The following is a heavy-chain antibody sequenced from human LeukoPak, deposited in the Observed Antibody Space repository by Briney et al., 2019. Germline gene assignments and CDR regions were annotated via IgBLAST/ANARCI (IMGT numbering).Heavy chain of an antibody. V-gene: IGHV3-30-3*01. CDR2: ISYDGSNK. CDR3: AKSGYSSSGYYYGMDV. CDR1: GFTFSSYA. J-gene: IGHJ6*02. D-gene: IGHD6-13*01. Sequence: GGSLRLSCAASGFTFSSYAMHWVRQAPGKGLEWVAVISYDGSNKYYADSVKGRFTISRDNSKNTLYLQMNSLRAEDTAVYYCAKSGYSSSGYYYGMDVWGQGTTVTVSS.